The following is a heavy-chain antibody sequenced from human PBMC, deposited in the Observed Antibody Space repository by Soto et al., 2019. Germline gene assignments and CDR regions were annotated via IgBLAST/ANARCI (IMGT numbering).Heavy chain of an antibody. CDR2: ISSDGSNK. CDR1: GFTFSTYG. Sequence: QVQLVESGGGVVQPGRSLRLSCAASGFTFSTYGMHWVRQAPGKGLEGVAVISSDGSNKYYADSVKGRFTISRDNSRNTQYLQKITRRAENMAVYYWATDGWQLYILPRDWCRGGLVTVSS. V-gene: IGHV3-30*03. J-gene: IGHJ4*01. D-gene: IGHD1-1*01. CDR3: ATDGWQLYILPRD.